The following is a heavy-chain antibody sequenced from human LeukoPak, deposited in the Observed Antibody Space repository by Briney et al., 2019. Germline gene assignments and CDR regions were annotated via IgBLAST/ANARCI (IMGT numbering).Heavy chain of an antibody. CDR1: GGPISSGGYY. J-gene: IGHJ5*02. V-gene: IGHV4-31*03. CDR2: IYYSGST. D-gene: IGHD2-8*01. CDR3: VINLRGVGWFDP. Sequence: SETLSLTCTVSGGPISSGGYYWSWIRQHPGKGLEWIGYIYYSGSTYYNPSLKSRVTISVDTSKNQFSLKLSSVTAADTAVYYCVINLRGVGWFDPWGQGTLVTVSS.